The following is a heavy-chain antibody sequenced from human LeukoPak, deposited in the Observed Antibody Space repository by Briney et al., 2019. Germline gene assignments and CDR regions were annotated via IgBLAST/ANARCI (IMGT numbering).Heavy chain of an antibody. CDR2: ISTSGSYI. CDR1: GLTFSNDN. D-gene: IGHD3-10*01. V-gene: IGHV3-21*01. J-gene: IGHJ5*02. CDR3: ATDLIHYYASGAKT. Sequence: GGSLRLSCAASGLTFSNDNMNWVRQAPGRGLEWVSSISTSGSYIYYANSMKGRFTISRDNAKNSLYLQMNSLRVEDSAVYYCATDLIHYYASGAKTWGQGTLVTVSS.